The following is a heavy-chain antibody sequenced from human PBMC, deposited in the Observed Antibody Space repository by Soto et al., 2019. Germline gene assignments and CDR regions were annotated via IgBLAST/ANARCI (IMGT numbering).Heavy chain of an antibody. Sequence: PGWSLRLSCAASGFTFSDYYMSWLRQPPGKGLEWVSYISKSGSIIHFADSVKGRFAISRDNAKNTLYLQMSSLRAEDTALYYCARDLSPYSDYYDQSTSETWFDPWGQGTLVTVSS. CDR3: ARDLSPYSDYYDQSTSETWFDP. V-gene: IGHV3-11*01. CDR2: ISKSGSII. D-gene: IGHD3-16*01. J-gene: IGHJ5*02. CDR1: GFTFSDYY.